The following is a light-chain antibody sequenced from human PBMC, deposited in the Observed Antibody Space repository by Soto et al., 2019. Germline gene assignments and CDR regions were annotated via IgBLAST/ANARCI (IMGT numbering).Light chain of an antibody. CDR3: QQYNSYSGT. V-gene: IGKV1-5*01. CDR1: QSISSW. Sequence: IQMTQSPSTLSASVGDRVTITCRASQSISSWLAWYQQKPGKAPKLLIYDASSLESGVPSRFSGSGSWTEFTLTISSLQPDDFATYYCQQYNSYSGTFGQGTKVDIK. J-gene: IGKJ1*01. CDR2: DAS.